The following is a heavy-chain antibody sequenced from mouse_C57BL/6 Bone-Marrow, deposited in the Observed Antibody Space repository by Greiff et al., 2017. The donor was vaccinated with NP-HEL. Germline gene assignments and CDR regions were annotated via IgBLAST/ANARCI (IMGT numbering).Heavy chain of an antibody. CDR2: INPYNGGT. Sequence: EVQLQQSGPVLVKPGASVKMSCKASGYTFTDYYMNWVKQSHGKSLEWIGVINPYNGGTSYNQKFKGKATLTVDKSSSTAYMELNSLTSEDSAVYYCARSFITTVVAGRFAYWGQGTLVTVSA. CDR1: GYTFTDYY. D-gene: IGHD1-1*01. V-gene: IGHV1-19*01. CDR3: ARSFITTVVAGRFAY. J-gene: IGHJ3*01.